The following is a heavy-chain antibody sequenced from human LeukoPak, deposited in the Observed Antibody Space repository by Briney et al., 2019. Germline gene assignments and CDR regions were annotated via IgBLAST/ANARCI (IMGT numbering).Heavy chain of an antibody. CDR2: ISWNSGSI. CDR3: AKDQAAGTGAFDI. CDR1: GFTFDDYA. Sequence: PGRSLRLSCAASGFTFDDYAMHWVRQAPGKGLEWVSGISWNSGSIGYADSVKGRFTISRDNAKNSLYLQMNSLRAEDTALYYCAKDQAAGTGAFDIWGKGTMATVSS. J-gene: IGHJ3*02. D-gene: IGHD6-13*01. V-gene: IGHV3-9*01.